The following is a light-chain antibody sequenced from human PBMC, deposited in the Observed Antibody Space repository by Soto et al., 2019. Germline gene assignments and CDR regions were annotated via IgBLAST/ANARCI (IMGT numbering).Light chain of an antibody. J-gene: IGKJ1*01. CDR2: DAY. Sequence: EIVLTQSPATLSLSPGERATLSCRASQSISSKLGWYQQKPGQAPRLLIYDAYNRATDIPARFSGRGSGTDFTLIIGSLEPEDSAVYYCQQRSSWPRTFGQGTKVEIK. CDR3: QQRSSWPRT. V-gene: IGKV3-11*01. CDR1: QSISSK.